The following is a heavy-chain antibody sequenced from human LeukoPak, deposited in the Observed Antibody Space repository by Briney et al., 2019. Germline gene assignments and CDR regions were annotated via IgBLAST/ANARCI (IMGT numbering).Heavy chain of an antibody. CDR3: ARVYRRMITMVQGVIYAEYFQH. CDR2: INPNSGGT. D-gene: IGHD3-10*01. V-gene: IGHV1-2*02. J-gene: IGHJ1*01. CDR1: GYTFTGYY. Sequence: ASVKVSCKASGYTFTGYYMHWVRQAPGQGLEWMGWINPNSGGTNYAQKFQGRVTMTRDTSISTAYMELSRLRSDDTAVYYCARVYRRMITMVQGVIYAEYFQHWGQGTLVTVSS.